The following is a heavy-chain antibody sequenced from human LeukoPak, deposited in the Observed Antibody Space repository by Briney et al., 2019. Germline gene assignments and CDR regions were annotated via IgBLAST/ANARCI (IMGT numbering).Heavy chain of an antibody. V-gene: IGHV3-21*01. CDR2: ISSSSSYI. D-gene: IGHD4-17*01. J-gene: IGHJ4*02. CDR3: ARGGGYGDYRLGY. CDR1: GLTFSSYS. Sequence: GGSLRLSCAASGLTFSSYSMNWVRQAPGKGLEWVSSISSSSSYIYYADSVKGRFTISRDNAKNSLYLQMNSLRAEDTAVYYCARGGGYGDYRLGYWGQGTLVTVSS.